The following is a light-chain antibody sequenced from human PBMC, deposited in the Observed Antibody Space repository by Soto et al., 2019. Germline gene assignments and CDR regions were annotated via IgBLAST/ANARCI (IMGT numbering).Light chain of an antibody. CDR1: SSDVGAYNY. V-gene: IGLV2-14*01. CDR3: GPYTTSSNYV. Sequence: QSALTQPASVSGSPGQSITISCTGTSSDVGAYNYVSWYQQHPGKAPKLMIYDVSHRPSGVSHRFSGSKSGNTASLTISGLQAEDEADYYCGPYTTSSNYVFGTGTKVTVL. J-gene: IGLJ1*01. CDR2: DVS.